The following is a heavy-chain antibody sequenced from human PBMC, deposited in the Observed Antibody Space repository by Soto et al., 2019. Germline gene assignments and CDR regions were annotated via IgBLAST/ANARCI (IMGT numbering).Heavy chain of an antibody. CDR3: AREAAGILNWFDP. Sequence: QVQLQESGPGLVKPSQTLSLTCTVSGGSISSGGYYWSWIRQHPGKGLEWIGYIYHSGSTYYNPSLKSRVTISVDTSKNQFPLKVSSVTAADTAVYYCAREAAGILNWFDPWGQGTLVTVSS. V-gene: IGHV4-31*03. J-gene: IGHJ5*02. D-gene: IGHD6-25*01. CDR2: IYHSGST. CDR1: GGSISSGGYY.